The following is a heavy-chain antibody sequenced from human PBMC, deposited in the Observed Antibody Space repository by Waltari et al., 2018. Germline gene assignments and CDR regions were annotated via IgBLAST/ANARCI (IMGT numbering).Heavy chain of an antibody. CDR2: IIPIFGTA. CDR1: GGTFSSEA. J-gene: IGHJ4*02. V-gene: IGHV1-69*05. Sequence: QVQLVQSGAEVTKPGSSVKVSCKASGGTFSSEAISWVRQAPGQGLGWMGGIIPIFGTANYAQKFQGRVTITTDESTSTAYMELSSLRSEDTAVYYCARDKAAHPFDYWGQGTLVTVSS. D-gene: IGHD6-6*01. CDR3: ARDKAAHPFDY.